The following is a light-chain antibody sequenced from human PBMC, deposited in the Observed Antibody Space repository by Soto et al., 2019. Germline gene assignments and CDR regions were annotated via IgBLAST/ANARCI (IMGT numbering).Light chain of an antibody. V-gene: IGKV3-15*01. Sequence: EIVMTQSPATLPVSPGERATLSCRASQSVSSNLAWYQQKPGQAPRLLIYAASTRATGIPARFSGSGSGTEFTLTISSLQSEDFAIYYCHQYNDWPITFGQGTRLET. CDR2: AAS. J-gene: IGKJ5*01. CDR1: QSVSSN. CDR3: HQYNDWPIT.